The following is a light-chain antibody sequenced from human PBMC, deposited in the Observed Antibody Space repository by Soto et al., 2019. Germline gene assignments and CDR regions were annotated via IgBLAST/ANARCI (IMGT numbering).Light chain of an antibody. J-gene: IGKJ2*01. V-gene: IGKV2D-29*02. CDR2: GAS. Sequence: DIVMTQTPLSLSVSPGQPASISCKSSQSLLRSDGKSSLYWYLQKPGQSPQLLIYGASTRLSGVQDRFSGSGTGTDFTLKISRVEAEDVGVYYCMQRIQLPETFGQGTKLEIK. CDR1: QSLLRSDGKSS. CDR3: MQRIQLPET.